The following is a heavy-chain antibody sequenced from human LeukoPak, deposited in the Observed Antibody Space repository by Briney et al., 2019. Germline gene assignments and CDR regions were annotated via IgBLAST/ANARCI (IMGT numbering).Heavy chain of an antibody. V-gene: IGHV4-59*01. CDR3: ARRLTRPERFDS. CDR1: GGSISSYY. J-gene: IGHJ4*02. D-gene: IGHD3-9*01. CDR2: IYYSGST. Sequence: PSETLSLTCTVSGGSISSYYWSWVRQPPGKGLEWIGYIYYSGSTNYNPSLKSRVTISVDTSKNQFSLKLNSVTAADTAVYYCARRLTRPERFDSWGQGTLVTVSS.